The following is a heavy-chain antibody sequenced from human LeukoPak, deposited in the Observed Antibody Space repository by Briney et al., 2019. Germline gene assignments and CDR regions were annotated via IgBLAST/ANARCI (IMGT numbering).Heavy chain of an antibody. J-gene: IGHJ5*02. D-gene: IGHD1-20*01. Sequence: SVKVSCKASGGTFSSYAISWVRQAPGQGLEWMGGIIPIFGTASYAQKFQGRVTITTDESTSTAYMELSSLRSEDTAVYYCARDITGTTGWFDPWGQGTLVTVSS. CDR1: GGTFSSYA. CDR2: IIPIFGTA. CDR3: ARDITGTTGWFDP. V-gene: IGHV1-69*05.